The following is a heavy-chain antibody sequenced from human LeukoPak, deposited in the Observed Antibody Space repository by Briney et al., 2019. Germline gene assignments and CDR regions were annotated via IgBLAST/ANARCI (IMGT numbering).Heavy chain of an antibody. V-gene: IGHV1-18*01. D-gene: IGHD2-2*01. J-gene: IGHJ5*02. Sequence: ASVKVSCKASGYTFTSYGISWVRQAPGQGLEWMGWISAYNGNTNYAQKFQGRVTMTRDTSISTAYMELSRLRSDDTAVYYCARDIVVVPAASNWFDPWGQGTLVTVSS. CDR2: ISAYNGNT. CDR3: ARDIVVVPAASNWFDP. CDR1: GYTFTSYG.